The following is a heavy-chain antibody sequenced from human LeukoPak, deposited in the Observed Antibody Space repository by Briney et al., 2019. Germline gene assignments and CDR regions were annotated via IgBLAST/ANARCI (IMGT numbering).Heavy chain of an antibody. CDR1: GYTFTSYG. V-gene: IGHV1-18*01. Sequence: ASVKVSCKASGYTFTSYGISWVRQAPGPGLEWMGWISTYNGDTDYAQKLQGRVTMTADTSTSTAYMEMRSLRSDDTAVYYCARDPGQYYDILTGYYTPYYFDYWGQGTLVTVSS. CDR3: ARDPGQYYDILTGYYTPYYFDY. J-gene: IGHJ4*02. CDR2: ISTYNGDT. D-gene: IGHD3-9*01.